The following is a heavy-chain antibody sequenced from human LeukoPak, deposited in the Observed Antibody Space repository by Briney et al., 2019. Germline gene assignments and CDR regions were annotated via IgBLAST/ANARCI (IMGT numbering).Heavy chain of an antibody. CDR1: GGSFSGYY. Sequence: QPSETLSLTCAVYGGSFSGYYWSWIRQPPGKGLEWIGEINHSGSTNYNPSLKSRVTISVDTSKNQFSLKLSSVTAADTAVYYCARVPGWLVGYYFDYWGQGTLVTVSS. V-gene: IGHV4-34*01. CDR2: INHSGST. D-gene: IGHD6-19*01. J-gene: IGHJ4*02. CDR3: ARVPGWLVGYYFDY.